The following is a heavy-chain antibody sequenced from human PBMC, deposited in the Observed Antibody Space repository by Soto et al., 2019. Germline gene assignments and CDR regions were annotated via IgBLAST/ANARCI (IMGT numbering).Heavy chain of an antibody. V-gene: IGHV4-39*01. Sequence: SETLSLTCTVSGGSISSNNYYWGWIRQPPGEGLEWIGSIYHTGNAYYNPSLKSRVTISVDTSKNQFSLKLTSVTAADAALYYCARDFFDSSDYTTNWFDPWGQGTLVT. J-gene: IGHJ5*02. CDR2: IYHTGNA. CDR3: ARDFFDSSDYTTNWFDP. D-gene: IGHD3-22*01. CDR1: GGSISSNNYY.